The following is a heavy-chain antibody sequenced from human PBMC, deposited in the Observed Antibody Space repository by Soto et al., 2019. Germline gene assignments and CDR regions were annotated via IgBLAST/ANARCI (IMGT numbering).Heavy chain of an antibody. V-gene: IGHV3-33*06. Sequence: QVQVVESGGGVVQPGRSLRLSCAASGFTFSNYGIHWVRQAPGKGLEWVAVIWHDGSNKYYADSVKGRFTISRDNSKNTLNLQMDSLRAEDTAVYYCAKTTSGSYYNVDYWGQGTLVIVSS. CDR2: IWHDGSNK. D-gene: IGHD3-10*01. CDR1: GFTFSNYG. CDR3: AKTTSGSYYNVDY. J-gene: IGHJ4*02.